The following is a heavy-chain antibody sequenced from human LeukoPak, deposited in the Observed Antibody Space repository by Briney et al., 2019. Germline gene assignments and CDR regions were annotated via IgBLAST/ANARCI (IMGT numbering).Heavy chain of an antibody. CDR3: ARVGRTKVATMAY. Sequence: ASVKVSCKASGYTFTNYGISWVRQAPGQGLEWMGWISGSSENTDSAQKFQGRVTMTTDASTSTAYMELRNLRSDDTATYYCARVGRTKVATMAYWGQGTLVTVSS. J-gene: IGHJ4*02. CDR1: GYTFTNYG. V-gene: IGHV1-18*01. CDR2: ISGSSENT. D-gene: IGHD5-12*01.